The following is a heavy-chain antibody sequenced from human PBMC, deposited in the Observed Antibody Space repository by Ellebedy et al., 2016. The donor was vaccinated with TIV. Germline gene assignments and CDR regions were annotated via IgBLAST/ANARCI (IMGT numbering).Heavy chain of an antibody. CDR3: WGYGDSSDY. CDR2: ITGSGGST. D-gene: IGHD4-17*01. Sequence: GGSLRLSXAASGFTYSNYAMTWVRQAPGKGLEWVSAITGSGGSTYYADSVKGRFTIARDNSKNTLYLQMNTLSADDTAVYYCWGYGDSSDYWGQGTLVTVSS. V-gene: IGHV3-23*01. CDR1: GFTYSNYA. J-gene: IGHJ4*02.